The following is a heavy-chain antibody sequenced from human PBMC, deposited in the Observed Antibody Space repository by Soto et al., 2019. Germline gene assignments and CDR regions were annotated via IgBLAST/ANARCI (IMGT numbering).Heavy chain of an antibody. CDR2: ISAYNGNT. J-gene: IGHJ4*02. D-gene: IGHD6-19*01. CDR1: GYTFTSYG. V-gene: IGHV1-18*01. CDR3: ARDRRIAVAGTVDY. Sequence: QVQLVQSGAEVKKPGASVKVSCKASGYTFTSYGISWVRQAPGQGLEWMGWISAYNGNTNYAQKLQGRVTMTTDTXMSTAYLALRSLRSDDTAVYYCARDRRIAVAGTVDYWGQGTLVTVSS.